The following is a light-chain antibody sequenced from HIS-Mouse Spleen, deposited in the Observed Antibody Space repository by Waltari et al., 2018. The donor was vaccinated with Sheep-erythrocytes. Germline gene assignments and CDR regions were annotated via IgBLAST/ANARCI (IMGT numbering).Light chain of an antibody. CDR1: QSVSSSY. CDR3: QQYGSSPQT. V-gene: IGKV3-20*01. J-gene: IGKJ1*01. CDR2: GAS. Sequence: DIVLTQSPGTLSLSPGERATLSCRASQSVSSSYLAWYQQKPGQAPRLFIYGASSRATGIPDRFSGSGSGTDFTLTISRLEPEDFAVYYCQQYGSSPQTFGQGTKVEIK.